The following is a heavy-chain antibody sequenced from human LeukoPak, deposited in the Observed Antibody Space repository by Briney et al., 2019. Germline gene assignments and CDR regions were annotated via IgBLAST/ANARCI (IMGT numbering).Heavy chain of an antibody. D-gene: IGHD3-22*01. V-gene: IGHV1-2*02. Sequence: ASVKVSCKASGYTFTGYYMHWVRQAPGQGLEWMGWINPNSGGTNYAQKFQGRVTMTRDTSISTAYMELSRLRSDDTAVYYCARDLYYDSGTPQYFQHWGQGTLVTVSS. CDR1: GYTFTGYY. CDR3: ARDLYYDSGTPQYFQH. J-gene: IGHJ1*01. CDR2: INPNSGGT.